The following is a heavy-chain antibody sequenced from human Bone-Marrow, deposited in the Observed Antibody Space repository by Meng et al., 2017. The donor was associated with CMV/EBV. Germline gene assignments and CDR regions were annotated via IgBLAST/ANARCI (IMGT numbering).Heavy chain of an antibody. J-gene: IGHJ5*02. V-gene: IGHV4-59*12. CDR3: ARNLLGLGYCSSTSCYLAWFDP. CDR1: GGSISSYY. D-gene: IGHD2-2*01. CDR2: IYYSGST. Sequence: SETLSLTCTVSGGSISSYYWSWIRQPPGKGLEWIGYIYYSGSTYYNPSLKSRVTISVDTSKNQFSLKLSSVTAADTAVYYCARNLLGLGYCSSTSCYLAWFDPWGQGTLVTVSS.